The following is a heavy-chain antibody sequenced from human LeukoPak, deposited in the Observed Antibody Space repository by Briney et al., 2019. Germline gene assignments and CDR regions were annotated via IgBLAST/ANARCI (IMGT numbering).Heavy chain of an antibody. CDR1: GGSISSSSYF. CDR2: IYYSGST. V-gene: IGHV4-39*01. Sequence: KPSETLSLTCTVSGGSISSSSYFWGWVRQPPGKGLEWIGRIYYSGSTYYNPSLKNRVTISVDTSKNQFSLRLSSVTAADTAIYYCARTNDIAAADAFDLWGQGTLVTVSS. D-gene: IGHD6-13*01. CDR3: ARTNDIAAADAFDL. J-gene: IGHJ3*01.